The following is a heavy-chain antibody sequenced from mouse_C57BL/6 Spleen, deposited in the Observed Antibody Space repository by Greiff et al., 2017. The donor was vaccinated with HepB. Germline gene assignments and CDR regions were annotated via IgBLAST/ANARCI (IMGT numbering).Heavy chain of an antibody. D-gene: IGHD2-5*01. Sequence: EVQGVESGGGFVKPGGSLKLSCAASGFTFSRYALSWVRLTPEKRLEWVATISDGGSYTYYPDNVKGRFTISRDNAKNNLYLQMSHLKSEDTAMYYCAREEDYSKRDYYAMDYWGQGTSVTVSS. CDR1: GFTFSRYA. V-gene: IGHV5-4*01. J-gene: IGHJ4*01. CDR2: ISDGGSYT. CDR3: AREEDYSKRDYYAMDY.